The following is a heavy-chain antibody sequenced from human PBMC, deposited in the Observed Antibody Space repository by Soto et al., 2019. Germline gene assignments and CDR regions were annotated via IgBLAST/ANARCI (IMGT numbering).Heavy chain of an antibody. V-gene: IGHV4-31*03. CDR3: AREGYSYVYGDPPRFDP. Sequence: SETLSLTCTVSGGSISSGGYYWSWIRQHPGKGLEWIGYIYYSGSTYYNPSLKSRVTISVDTSKNQFSLKLSSVTAADTAVYYCAREGYSYVYGDPPRFDPWGQRTLVTVSS. J-gene: IGHJ5*02. CDR1: GGSISSGGYY. CDR2: IYYSGST. D-gene: IGHD4-17*01.